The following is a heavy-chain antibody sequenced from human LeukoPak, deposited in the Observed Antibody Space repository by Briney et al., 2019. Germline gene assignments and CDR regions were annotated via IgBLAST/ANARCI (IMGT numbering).Heavy chain of an antibody. D-gene: IGHD1-26*01. CDR3: AREAGLVGATTGNAFEY. Sequence: GESLKISCKGSGYRFTSYWIGWVRQMPGEGLEWMGMFYPGDSDTRYSPSFQGQVTISADKSISTAYLQWSSLKASDTAMYYCAREAGLVGATTGNAFEYWGQGTLVTVSS. V-gene: IGHV5-51*01. CDR2: FYPGDSDT. J-gene: IGHJ4*02. CDR1: GYRFTSYW.